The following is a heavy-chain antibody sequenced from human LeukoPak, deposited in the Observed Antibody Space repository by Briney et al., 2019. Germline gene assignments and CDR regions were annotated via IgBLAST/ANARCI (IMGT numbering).Heavy chain of an antibody. Sequence: GGCVRVSCAASGFTFSSYAMHWVGQAPGKGREGVAVISYDGSKKYYADSVKGRFTISRDNAQNKLYLQMNSLRAEDTAVYYCARGGDVLLWFGELWAWGQGTLVTVSS. CDR3: ARGGDVLLWFGELWA. D-gene: IGHD3-10*01. CDR2: ISYDGSKK. V-gene: IGHV3-30*04. CDR1: GFTFSSYA. J-gene: IGHJ5*02.